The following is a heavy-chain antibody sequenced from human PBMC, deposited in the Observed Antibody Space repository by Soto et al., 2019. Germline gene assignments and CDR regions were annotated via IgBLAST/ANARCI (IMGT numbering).Heavy chain of an antibody. CDR3: STRAYDTNGYYRFDP. CDR1: GVSFSGHS. J-gene: IGHJ5*01. D-gene: IGHD3-22*01. V-gene: IGHV4-34*01. CDR2: INHSGRV. Sequence: ETLSITCSVYGVSFSGHSWTWIRQSPGKGLEWIGDINHSGRVNYSPSLKSRVTISLDTSENQFSLTLSAVTAADTAMYYCSTRAYDTNGYYRFDPWGQGTLVTVYS.